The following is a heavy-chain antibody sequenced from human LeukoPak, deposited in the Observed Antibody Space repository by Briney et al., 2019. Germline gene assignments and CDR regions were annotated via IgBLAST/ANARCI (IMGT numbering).Heavy chain of an antibody. D-gene: IGHD6-13*01. Sequence: KPSETLSLTCTVSGGSINNYYWNWVRQPPGKGLEWIGYIYNSGSTSGSTNYNPSLKSRVTISVDTSKNQFSLKLSSVTAADTAVYYCARALEQQLVQGHWFDPWGQGTLVTVSS. CDR1: GGSINNYY. V-gene: IGHV4-59*01. J-gene: IGHJ5*02. CDR2: IYNSGST. CDR3: ARALEQQLVQGHWFDP.